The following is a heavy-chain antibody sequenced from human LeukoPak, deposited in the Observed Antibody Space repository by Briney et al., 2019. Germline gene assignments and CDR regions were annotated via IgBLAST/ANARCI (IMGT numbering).Heavy chain of an antibody. D-gene: IGHD2-21*01. Sequence: SETLSLTCAVSGYSISSGYYWGWIRPPPGKGLEWIGSIYHSGSTYYNPYLKSRVTISVDTSKNQFSLKLSSVTAADTAVYYCARHGGGGGDVPFQHWGQGTLVTVSS. CDR1: GYSISSGYY. J-gene: IGHJ1*01. CDR3: ARHGGGGGDVPFQH. CDR2: IYHSGST. V-gene: IGHV4-38-2*01.